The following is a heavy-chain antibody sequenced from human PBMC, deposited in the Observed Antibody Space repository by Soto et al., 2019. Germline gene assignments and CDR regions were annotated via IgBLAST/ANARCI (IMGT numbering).Heavy chain of an antibody. J-gene: IGHJ3*02. CDR1: GGSISSGGYY. CDR3: ARAGWTRDAFDI. CDR2: IYYSGRT. Sequence: QVQLQESGPGLVKPSQTLSLTCTVSGGSISSGGYYWSWIRQHPGKGLAWIGYIYYSGRTYYNPFLKSRVTISVDTSKNQFSLKLSSVTAADTAVYYCARAGWTRDAFDIWGQGTMVTVSS. D-gene: IGHD2-15*01. V-gene: IGHV4-31*03.